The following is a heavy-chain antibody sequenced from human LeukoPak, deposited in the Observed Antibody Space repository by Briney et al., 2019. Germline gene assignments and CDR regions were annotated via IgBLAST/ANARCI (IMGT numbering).Heavy chain of an antibody. CDR2: IRTKTYSGTT. Sequence: GGSLRLSCTASGFTFGDFAMNWVRQAPGKGLEGVGFIRTKTYSGTTQYAASVKGRFTVSRDDSKSIAYLQMNSLKTEDTAVYYCTRSPSRITINWFDSWGQGTLVTVSS. J-gene: IGHJ5*01. CDR1: GFTFGDFA. CDR3: TRSPSRITINWFDS. V-gene: IGHV3-49*04. D-gene: IGHD3-9*01.